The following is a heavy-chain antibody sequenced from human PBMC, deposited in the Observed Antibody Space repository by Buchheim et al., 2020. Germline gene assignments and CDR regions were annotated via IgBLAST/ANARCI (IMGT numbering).Heavy chain of an antibody. D-gene: IGHD3-3*01. Sequence: EVQLVESGGGLVQPGRSLRLSCTASGFTFGDYAMSWVRRAPGKGLEWVGFIRSKAYGGTTEYAASVKGRFTISRDDSKSIAYLQMNSLKTEDTAVYYCTRPRDDFWSGYPHYYGMDVWGQGTT. CDR2: IRSKAYGGTT. V-gene: IGHV3-49*04. J-gene: IGHJ6*02. CDR1: GFTFGDYA. CDR3: TRPRDDFWSGYPHYYGMDV.